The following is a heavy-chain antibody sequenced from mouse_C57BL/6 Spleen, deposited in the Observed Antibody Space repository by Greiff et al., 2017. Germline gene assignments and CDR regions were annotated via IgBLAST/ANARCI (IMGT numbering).Heavy chain of an antibody. CDR3: TGPTGSIFDY. CDR2: IRLKSDNYAT. CDR1: GFTFSNYW. D-gene: IGHD1-1*01. J-gene: IGHJ2*01. Sequence: EVMLVESGGGLVQPGGSMKLSCVASGFTFSNYWMNWVRQSPEKGLEWVAQIRLKSDNYATHYAESVKGRFTISRDDYKSSVYLQMNNLRAEDTGIYYCTGPTGSIFDYWGQGTTLTVSS. V-gene: IGHV6-3*01.